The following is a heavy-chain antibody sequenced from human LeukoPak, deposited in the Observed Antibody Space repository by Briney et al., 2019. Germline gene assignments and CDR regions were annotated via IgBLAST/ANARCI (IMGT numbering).Heavy chain of an antibody. CDR1: GFTFSSYG. CDR3: AKPPGRYEWCLSY. Sequence: PGGSLRLSCAASGFTFSSYGMHWVRQAPGKGLEWVAFIRYDGSNEYYADSVKGRFTISRDNSKNTLYLQMNSLRAEDTAVYYRAKPPGRYEWCLSYWGQGTLVTVSS. D-gene: IGHD2-15*01. CDR2: IRYDGSNE. V-gene: IGHV3-30*02. J-gene: IGHJ4*02.